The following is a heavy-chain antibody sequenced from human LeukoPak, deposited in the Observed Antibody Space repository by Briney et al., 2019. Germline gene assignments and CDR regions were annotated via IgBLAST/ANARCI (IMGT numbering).Heavy chain of an antibody. J-gene: IGHJ3*02. CDR3: ARANYDYGDYGGAFDI. Sequence: GGSLRLSCAASGFTFSSYSMNWVRQAPGKGLEWVAVIWYDGSNKYYADSVKGRFTISRDNSKNTLYLQMNSLRAEDTAVYYCARANYDYGDYGGAFDIWGQGTMVTVSS. D-gene: IGHD4-17*01. CDR2: IWYDGSNK. V-gene: IGHV3-33*08. CDR1: GFTFSSYS.